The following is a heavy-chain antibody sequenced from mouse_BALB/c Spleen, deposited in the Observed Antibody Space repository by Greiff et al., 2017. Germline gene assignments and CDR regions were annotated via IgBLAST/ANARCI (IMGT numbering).Heavy chain of an antibody. CDR2: IDPANGNT. CDR1: GFNIKDTY. V-gene: IGHV14-3*02. CDR3: ARIPYDYYAMDD. J-gene: IGHJ4*01. D-gene: IGHD2-12*01. Sequence: EVMLVESGAELVKPGASVKLSCTASGFNIKDTYMHWVKQRPEQGLEWIGRIDPANGNTKYDPKFQGKATITADTSSNTAYLQLSSLTSEDTAVYYCARIPYDYYAMDDWGQGTSVTVSS.